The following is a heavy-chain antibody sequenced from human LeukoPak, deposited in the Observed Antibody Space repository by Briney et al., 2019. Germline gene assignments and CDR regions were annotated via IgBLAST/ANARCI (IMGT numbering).Heavy chain of an antibody. D-gene: IGHD1-26*01. CDR3: ARVGSWDAFDI. CDR1: GFTFSSYA. V-gene: IGHV3-64*01. Sequence: GGSLRLSCAASGFTFSSYAMHWVRQAPGKGPEYVSAISSNGGSTYYANSVKGRFTISRDNSKNTLYLQMGSLRAEDMAVYYCARVGSWDAFDIWGQGTMVTVSS. CDR2: ISSNGGST. J-gene: IGHJ3*02.